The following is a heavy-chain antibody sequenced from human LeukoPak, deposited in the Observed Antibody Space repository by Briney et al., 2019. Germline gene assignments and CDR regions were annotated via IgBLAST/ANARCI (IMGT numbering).Heavy chain of an antibody. CDR2: VFYSGRT. V-gene: IGHV4-39*01. J-gene: IGHJ5*02. Sequence: SETLSLTCTVSGGFIRDSGYYWGWIRQPPGKGLEWIGTVFYSGRTYYNSSLQSRVTISVDTSKNQFSLRLSSVTPADTAIYYCARLASLSTIAHRGRTWVDPWGQGTLVTVSS. CDR1: GGFIRDSGYY. D-gene: IGHD4/OR15-4a*01. CDR3: ARLASLSTIAHRGRTWVDP.